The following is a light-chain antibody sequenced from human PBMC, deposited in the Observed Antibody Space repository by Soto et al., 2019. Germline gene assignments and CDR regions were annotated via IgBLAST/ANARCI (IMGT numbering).Light chain of an antibody. CDR3: AAWDDSLSGWV. Sequence: QGLLTQPPSASGTPGQRFTISCSGSMSNIGSNFVYWYQQFPGTAPKLLIYRNNQRPSGVPDRFSGSKYGTSASLAISGLPSEDEADYYCAAWDDSLSGWVFGGGTQLTVL. CDR2: RNN. CDR1: MSNIGSNF. V-gene: IGLV1-47*01. J-gene: IGLJ3*02.